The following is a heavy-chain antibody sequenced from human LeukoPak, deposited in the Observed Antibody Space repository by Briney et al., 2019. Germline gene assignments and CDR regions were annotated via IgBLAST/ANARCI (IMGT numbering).Heavy chain of an antibody. CDR1: GYTFTSYD. CDR2: MNPNSGNT. Sequence: ASVKVSCKASGYTFTSYDINWVRQATGQGLGWMGWMNPNSGNTGYAQKFQGRVTMTRNTSISTAYMELSSLRSEDTAVYYCARAQAAAGLDAFDIWGQGTMVTVSS. V-gene: IGHV1-8*01. J-gene: IGHJ3*02. CDR3: ARAQAAAGLDAFDI. D-gene: IGHD6-13*01.